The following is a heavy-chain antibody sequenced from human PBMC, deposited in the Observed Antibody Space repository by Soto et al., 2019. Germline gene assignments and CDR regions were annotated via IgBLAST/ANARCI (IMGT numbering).Heavy chain of an antibody. Sequence: GGSLRLSCAASGFTFSSYSMNWVRQAPGKGLEWVSSISSSSSYIYYADSVKGRFTISRDNAKNSLYLQMNSLRAEDTAVYSCARDGCSSTSCYEVGWFDPWGQGTLVTVSS. CDR2: ISSSSSYI. D-gene: IGHD2-2*01. CDR3: ARDGCSSTSCYEVGWFDP. CDR1: GFTFSSYS. J-gene: IGHJ5*02. V-gene: IGHV3-21*01.